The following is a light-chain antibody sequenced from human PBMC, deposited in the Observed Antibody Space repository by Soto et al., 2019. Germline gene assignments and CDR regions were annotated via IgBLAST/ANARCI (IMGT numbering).Light chain of an antibody. V-gene: IGKV4-1*01. CDR1: QSVLYSSNNKNY. CDR2: WAS. J-gene: IGKJ1*01. CDR3: QQYYSTPPT. Sequence: DIVMTQSPDSLAVSLGERATINCKSSQSVLYSSNNKNYLAWYQQKPGQPPTLLIYWASTRESGVPDRFSGSGSGTDFTLTTSSLQAEDVAVYYCQQYYSTPPTFGQGTKVEIK.